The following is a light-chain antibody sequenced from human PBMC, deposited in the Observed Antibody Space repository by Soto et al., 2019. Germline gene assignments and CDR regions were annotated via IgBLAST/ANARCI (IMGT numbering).Light chain of an antibody. J-gene: IGLJ1*01. CDR2: ANS. Sequence: QSVLTQPPSVSGAPGQRVTISCTGSSSNIGAGYDVHWYQQLPGRAPKLLIYANSNRPSGVPDRFSGSRSGTSASLAITGLQAEDEVDYSCQSYDSSLSGFYVFGTRTKVTVL. CDR1: SSNIGAGYD. V-gene: IGLV1-40*01. CDR3: QSYDSSLSGFYV.